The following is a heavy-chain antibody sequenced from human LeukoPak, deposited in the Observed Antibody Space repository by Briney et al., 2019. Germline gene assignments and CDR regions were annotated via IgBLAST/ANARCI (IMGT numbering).Heavy chain of an antibody. V-gene: IGHV1-69*05. J-gene: IGHJ4*02. D-gene: IGHD1-26*01. Sequence: SVKVSCKASGGTFSSYAINWVRQAPGQGLEWMGGIIPIFGTANYAQKFQGRVTITTDESTSTAYMELCSLRSEDTAVYYCARGDVAVGCRYWGQGTLVTVSS. CDR1: GGTFSSYA. CDR3: ARGDVAVGCRY. CDR2: IIPIFGTA.